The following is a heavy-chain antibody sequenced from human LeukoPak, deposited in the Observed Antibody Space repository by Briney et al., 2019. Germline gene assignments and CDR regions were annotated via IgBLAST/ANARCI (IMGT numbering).Heavy chain of an antibody. V-gene: IGHV3-23*01. Sequence: GGSLRLSCAASGFTFSSSAMSWVRQAPGKGLGWVSAISGSGGSTYYADSVKGRFTISRDNSKNTLYLQMNSLRVEDTAVYYCAKVLRGSSWLPIDYWGQGTLVTVSS. CDR1: GFTFSSSA. CDR2: ISGSGGST. J-gene: IGHJ4*02. D-gene: IGHD6-13*01. CDR3: AKVLRGSSWLPIDY.